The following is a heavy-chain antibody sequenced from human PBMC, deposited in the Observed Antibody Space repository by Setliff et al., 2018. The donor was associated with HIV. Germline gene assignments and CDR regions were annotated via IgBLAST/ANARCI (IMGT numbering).Heavy chain of an antibody. CDR1: GCSISTGYN. Sequence: SETLSLTCTVSGCSISTGYNWGCIRQPPGKGLEWIGSMHHSGGTYYNPSLKTRVTISLDTSKNQFSLNLSSVTAADTAVYYCVRGGSWGIIWGQGTVVTVSS. J-gene: IGHJ3*02. CDR3: VRGGSWGII. D-gene: IGHD3-16*01. V-gene: IGHV4-38-2*02. CDR2: MHHSGGT.